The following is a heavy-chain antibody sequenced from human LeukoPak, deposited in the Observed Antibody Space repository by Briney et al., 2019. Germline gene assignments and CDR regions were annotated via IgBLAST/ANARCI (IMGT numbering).Heavy chain of an antibody. CDR1: GGSFSGYY. V-gene: IGHV4-59*10. D-gene: IGHD3-10*01. CDR2: IYTSGST. Sequence: NTSETLSLTCAVYGGSFSGYYWSWIRQPPGKGLEWIGRIYTSGSTNYNPSLKSRVTMSVDTSKNQFSLKLSSVTAADTAVYYCAKGRWAFRDAFDIWGQGTMVTVSS. J-gene: IGHJ3*02. CDR3: AKGRWAFRDAFDI.